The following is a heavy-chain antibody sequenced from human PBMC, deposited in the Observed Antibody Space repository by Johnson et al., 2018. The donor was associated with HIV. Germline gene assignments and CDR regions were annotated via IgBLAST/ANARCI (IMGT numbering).Heavy chain of an antibody. D-gene: IGHD3-10*01. V-gene: IGHV3-15*01. J-gene: IGHJ3*02. CDR1: GFTFSNAW. CDR2: IKSKTDGGTT. CDR3: TTDQGYYGDAFDI. Sequence: VQLVESGGGLVKPGGSLRLSCAASGFTFSNAWMSWVRQAPGKGLEWVGRIKSKTDGGTTDYAAPVKGRFTISIDDSKNTLYLQMNSLKTEDTAVYYCTTDQGYYGDAFDIWGQGTMVTVSS.